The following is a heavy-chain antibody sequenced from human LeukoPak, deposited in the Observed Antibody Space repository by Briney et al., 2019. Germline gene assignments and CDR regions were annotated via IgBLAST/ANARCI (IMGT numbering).Heavy chain of an antibody. J-gene: IGHJ4*02. V-gene: IGHV4-34*01. CDR1: GGSFIGYY. CDR2: INHSGST. D-gene: IGHD2-2*01. CDR3: AIGCSSTSCPGPFDY. Sequence: PSETLSLTCAVYGGSFIGYYWSWIRQPPGKGLEWIGEINHSGSTNYNPSLKSRVTISVDTSKNQFSLKLSSVTAADTAVYYCAIGCSSTSCPGPFDYWGQETLVTVSS.